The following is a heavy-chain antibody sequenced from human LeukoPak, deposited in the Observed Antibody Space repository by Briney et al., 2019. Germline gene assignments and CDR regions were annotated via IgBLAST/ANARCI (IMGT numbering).Heavy chain of an antibody. D-gene: IGHD6-19*01. CDR2: IDASGGST. CDR3: AKGSGSGWYGWFAP. V-gene: IGHV3-23*01. J-gene: IGHJ5*02. Sequence: PWGSLRLSCAASGFPFSSYAMTWVRQAPGKGLEWVSSIDASGGSTYYADSVKGRFTISRDNSKNTFFLQMNTLRAADTAVYYCAKGSGSGWYGWFAPWGQGTLVTVSS. CDR1: GFPFSSYA.